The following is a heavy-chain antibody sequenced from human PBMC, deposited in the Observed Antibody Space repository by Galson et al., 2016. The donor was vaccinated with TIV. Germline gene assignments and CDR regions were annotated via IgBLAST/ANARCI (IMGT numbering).Heavy chain of an antibody. D-gene: IGHD2/OR15-2a*01. CDR2: ISAYNGDT. V-gene: IGHV1-18*01. CDR1: GYTFTSFG. Sequence: SVKVSCKASGYTFTSFGLSWVRQAPGQGLEWMGWISAYNGDTYFAQNLQDRVTMTTDTSTSTAYMELGSLRFEDTAVYYCATVAWFPGLSLDTWGQGTLVTVSS. J-gene: IGHJ5*02. CDR3: ATVAWFPGLSLDT.